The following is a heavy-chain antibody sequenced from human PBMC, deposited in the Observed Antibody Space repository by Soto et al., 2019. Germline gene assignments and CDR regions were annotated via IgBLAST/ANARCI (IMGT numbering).Heavy chain of an antibody. CDR1: GLTVSANY. Sequence: EVQLVESGGGLIQPGGSLRLSCAASGLTVSANYMNWVRQAPGKGLEWVSLLYSGGTAYYADSVRGRFTISRADSNNSLYLKMNSLRVEDTAVYLCARARSSIMIVVTTHCDFDLWGRGTLVTVSS. CDR3: ARARSSIMIVVTTHCDFDL. J-gene: IGHJ2*01. D-gene: IGHD3-22*01. V-gene: IGHV3-53*01. CDR2: LYSGGTA.